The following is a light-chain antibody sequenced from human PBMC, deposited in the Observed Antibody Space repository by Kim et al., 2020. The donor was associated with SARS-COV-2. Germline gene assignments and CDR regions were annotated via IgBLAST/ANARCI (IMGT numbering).Light chain of an antibody. J-gene: IGLJ3*02. V-gene: IGLV3-1*01. CDR1: KLGDKY. CDR2: QDS. CDR3: QAWDSSTGV. Sequence: SPGQTASITCSGDKLGDKYACWYQQKPGQSPVLVIYQDSKRPSGIPERFSGSNSGNTATLTISGTQAMDEADYYCQAWDSSTGVFGGGTQLTVL.